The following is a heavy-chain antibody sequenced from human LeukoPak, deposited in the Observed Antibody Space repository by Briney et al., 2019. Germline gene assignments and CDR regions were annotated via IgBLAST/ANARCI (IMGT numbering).Heavy chain of an antibody. J-gene: IGHJ4*02. V-gene: IGHV4-59*01. CDR2: IYYSGST. Sequence: SETLSLTCTVSGGSISSYYWSWIRPPPGKGLAWIGYIYYSGSTNYNPSLKSRVTISVDTSKNQFSLKLSSVTAADTAVYYCARGGREQWLGPPTSYYFDYWGQGTLVTVSS. D-gene: IGHD6-19*01. CDR1: GGSISSYY. CDR3: ARGGREQWLGPPTSYYFDY.